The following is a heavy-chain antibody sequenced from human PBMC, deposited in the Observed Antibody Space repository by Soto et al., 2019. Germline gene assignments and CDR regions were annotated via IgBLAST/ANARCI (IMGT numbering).Heavy chain of an antibody. Sequence: SVKVSCKASGGTFSSYAISWVRQAPGQGLEWMGGIIPIFGTANYAQKYQGRVTITADESTSTAYMEMSSLRSEDTAVYYCARDLYSGSYFYEEVHRPYNYYYGMDVWGQGTTVTVSS. J-gene: IGHJ6*02. CDR2: IIPIFGTA. CDR1: GGTFSSYA. CDR3: ARDLYSGSYFYEEVHRPYNYYYGMDV. D-gene: IGHD1-26*01. V-gene: IGHV1-69*13.